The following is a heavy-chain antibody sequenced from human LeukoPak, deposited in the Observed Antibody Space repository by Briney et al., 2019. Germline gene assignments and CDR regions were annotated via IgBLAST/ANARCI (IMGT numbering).Heavy chain of an antibody. D-gene: IGHD3-3*01. Sequence: GGSLRLSCAASGFTFSSYGMHWVRQAPGKGLEWVAVISYDGSNKYYADSVKGRFTISRDNSKNTLYLQMNSLRAEDTAVYYCAKGPRPPITIFGVPIGYYYGMDVWGQGTTVTVSS. V-gene: IGHV3-30*18. J-gene: IGHJ6*02. CDR3: AKGPRPPITIFGVPIGYYYGMDV. CDR1: GFTFSSYG. CDR2: ISYDGSNK.